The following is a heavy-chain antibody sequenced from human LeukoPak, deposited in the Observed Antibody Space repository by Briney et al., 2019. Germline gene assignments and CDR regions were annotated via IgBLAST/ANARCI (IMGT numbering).Heavy chain of an antibody. CDR3: ARDPQWFATVYYYGMDV. J-gene: IGHJ6*02. Sequence: GGSLRLSCAASGFTFSSYSMNWVRQAPGKGLEWVSYISSSSSTIYYADSVKGRFTISRDNAKNSLYLQMNSLRAEDTAVYYCARDPQWFATVYYYGMDVWGQGTTVTVSS. D-gene: IGHD3-10*01. CDR1: GFTFSSYS. V-gene: IGHV3-48*04. CDR2: ISSSSSTI.